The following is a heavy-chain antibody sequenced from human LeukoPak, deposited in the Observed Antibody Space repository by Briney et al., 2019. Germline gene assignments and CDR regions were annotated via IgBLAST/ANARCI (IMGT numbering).Heavy chain of an antibody. CDR2: IDHSGST. D-gene: IGHD5-18*01. CDR1: GGSFSSYY. V-gene: IGHV4-34*01. CDR3: ARERVYSYAY. J-gene: IGHJ4*02. Sequence: PSETLSLTCAVYGGSFSSYYWSWIRQPPGKGLEWIGEIDHSGSTNYKSSLKSRATISVDTSKNQFSLKLSSVTAADTALYYCARERVYSYAYWGQGTLVTVSS.